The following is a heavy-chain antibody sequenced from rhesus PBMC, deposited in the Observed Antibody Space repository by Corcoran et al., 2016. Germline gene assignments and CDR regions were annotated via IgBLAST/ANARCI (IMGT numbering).Heavy chain of an antibody. CDR1: GYSISSGYG. J-gene: IGHJ4*01. V-gene: IGHV4-127*01. Sequence: QVQLQESGPGLVKPSETLSLTCAVSGYSISSGYGWSWIRQPPGKGLEWIGYIGGSSCITNSTPSLKSRVTISKDTSKTQFSLKLSSVTAADTAVYYCARVAVAVDYWGQGVLVTVSS. CDR3: ARVAVAVDY. CDR2: IGGSSCIT. D-gene: IGHD2-33*01.